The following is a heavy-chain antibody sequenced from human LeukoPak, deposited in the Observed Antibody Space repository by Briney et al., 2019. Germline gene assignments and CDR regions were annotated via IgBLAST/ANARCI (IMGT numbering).Heavy chain of an antibody. J-gene: IGHJ4*02. D-gene: IGHD5-12*01. Sequence: NPSETLSLICTVSGGSISSYYWSWIRQPPGKGLEWIGYIYYSGSTNYNPSLKSRVTISVDTSKNQFSLKLSSVTAADTAVYYCARQTSRGYSGFQFDYWGQGTLVTVSS. CDR2: IYYSGST. V-gene: IGHV4-59*08. CDR3: ARQTSRGYSGFQFDY. CDR1: GGSISSYY.